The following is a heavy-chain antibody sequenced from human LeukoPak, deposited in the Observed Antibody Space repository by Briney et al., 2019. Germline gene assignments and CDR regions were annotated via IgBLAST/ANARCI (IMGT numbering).Heavy chain of an antibody. Sequence: ASVKVSCKASGYTFTSYYMHWVRQAPGQGLEWMGIINPSGGSTSYAQKFQGRVTMTRDMSTSTVYMELSNLRSEDTAVYYCARESHPYYYDSSGYLDYWGQGTLVTVSS. D-gene: IGHD3-22*01. J-gene: IGHJ4*02. CDR3: ARESHPYYYDSSGYLDY. CDR1: GYTFTSYY. V-gene: IGHV1-46*01. CDR2: INPSGGST.